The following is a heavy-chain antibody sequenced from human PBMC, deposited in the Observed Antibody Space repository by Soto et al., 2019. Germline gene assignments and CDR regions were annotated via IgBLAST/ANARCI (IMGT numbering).Heavy chain of an antibody. J-gene: IGHJ4*02. Sequence: GGSLRLSCAASGFTFSSYGMHWVRQAPGKGLEWVAVISYDGSNKYYADSVKGRFTISRDNSKNTLYLQMNSLRAEDTAVYYCAKDPYRGRYFDWRFDYWGQGTLVTVSS. CDR1: GFTFSSYG. CDR2: ISYDGSNK. D-gene: IGHD3-9*01. CDR3: AKDPYRGRYFDWRFDY. V-gene: IGHV3-30*18.